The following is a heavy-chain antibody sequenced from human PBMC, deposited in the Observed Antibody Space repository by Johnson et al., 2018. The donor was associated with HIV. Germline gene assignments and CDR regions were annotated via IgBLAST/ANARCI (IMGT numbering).Heavy chain of an antibody. CDR3: ARPNFLYENDAFDI. V-gene: IGHV3-11*04. Sequence: QVQLVESGGGLVKPGGSLRLSCAASGFTFSDYYMSWIRQAPGKGLEWVSAISGSGGSTYYADSVKGRFTISRDNAKNTLYLQMNSLRAEDTAVYYCARPNFLYENDAFDIWGQGTMVTVSS. CDR2: ISGSGGST. D-gene: IGHD2-2*02. CDR1: GFTFSDYY. J-gene: IGHJ3*02.